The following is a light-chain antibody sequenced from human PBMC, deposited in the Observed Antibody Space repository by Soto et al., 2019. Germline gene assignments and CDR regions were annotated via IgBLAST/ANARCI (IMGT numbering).Light chain of an antibody. CDR1: SSNIGAGYD. J-gene: IGLJ3*02. V-gene: IGLV1-40*01. CDR2: GNH. Sequence: QAVVTQPPSVSGAPGQGVTISCTGGSSNIGAGYDVHWYQHLPGTYPKLLIYGNHNRPSGVPDRFSGSKSGTSASLAITDLQAEYEADYYCQSYDSSLSGSWVFGGGTQLTVL. CDR3: QSYDSSLSGSWV.